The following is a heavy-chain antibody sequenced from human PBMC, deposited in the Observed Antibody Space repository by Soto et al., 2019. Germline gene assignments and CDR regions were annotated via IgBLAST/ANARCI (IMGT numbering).Heavy chain of an antibody. CDR2: IYYSGST. Sequence: LSLTCAVSGYSISSGYYWGWLRQPPGKGLEWIGYIYYSGSTYYNPSLKSRVTISVDTSKNQFSLKLSSVTAADTAVYYCARDGGAAAGTRGRWFDPWGQGTLVTVSS. CDR3: ARDGGAAAGTRGRWFDP. CDR1: GYSISSGYY. J-gene: IGHJ5*02. V-gene: IGHV4-31*11. D-gene: IGHD6-13*01.